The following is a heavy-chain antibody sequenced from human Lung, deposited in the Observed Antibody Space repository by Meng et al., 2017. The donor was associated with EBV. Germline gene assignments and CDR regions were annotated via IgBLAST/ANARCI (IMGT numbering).Heavy chain of an antibody. J-gene: IGHJ4*02. V-gene: IGHV1-18*01. CDR2: ISAYNGNT. Sequence: QVRLGRFGAGGKKPGASVKVSCEASGFIFTSYAISWVRQAPGQGLQYMGWISAYNGNTNYAQELQGRVTMTTDTSTSTAYMELRSLRFDDTAVYYCARFYCSSTSCPHVLFDYWGQGTLVTVSS. CDR1: GFIFTSYA. CDR3: ARFYCSSTSCPHVLFDY. D-gene: IGHD2-2*01.